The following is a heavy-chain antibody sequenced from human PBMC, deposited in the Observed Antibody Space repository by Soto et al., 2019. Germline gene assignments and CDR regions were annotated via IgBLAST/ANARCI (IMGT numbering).Heavy chain of an antibody. CDR3: ARGPTGWYGFDY. J-gene: IGHJ4*02. CDR2: INSDGSSA. V-gene: IGHV3-74*01. D-gene: IGHD6-19*01. CDR1: GFTLSSTW. Sequence: EVQLVESGGGLVQPGGSLRLSCAGSGFTLSSTWMHWVRQAPGKGLVWVSRINSDGSSANYADSVMGRFTISRDNAKNTLYLQMNSLRAEDTAVYFCARGPTGWYGFDYWGQGTLVTVSS.